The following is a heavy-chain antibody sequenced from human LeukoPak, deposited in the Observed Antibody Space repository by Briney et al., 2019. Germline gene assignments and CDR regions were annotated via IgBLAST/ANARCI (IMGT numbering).Heavy chain of an antibody. Sequence: GRSLSLSCAASGFTFSSYTMSWVRQAPGKGLEWVSTITTSDGNTYYADSVKGRFTVSRDNSKNTPFLQMNSLRAEDTAVYYCAKDGGLWVSAHWGDSWGRGTLVTVSS. D-gene: IGHD7-27*01. CDR1: GFTFSSYT. J-gene: IGHJ4*02. V-gene: IGHV3-23*01. CDR3: AKDGGLWVSAHWGDS. CDR2: ITTSDGNT.